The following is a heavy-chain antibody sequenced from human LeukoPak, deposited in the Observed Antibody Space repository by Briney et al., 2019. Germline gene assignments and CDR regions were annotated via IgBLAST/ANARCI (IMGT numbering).Heavy chain of an antibody. CDR3: ARDRDDILTGYLDALDI. Sequence: GGSLRLSCAASGFTFSSYEMNWVRQAPGKGLEWVSYISSSGSTIYYADSVKGRFTISRDNAKNSLYLQMNSLRAEDTAVYYCARDRDDILTGYLDALDIWGQGTMVTVSS. D-gene: IGHD3-9*01. V-gene: IGHV3-48*03. J-gene: IGHJ3*02. CDR2: ISSSGSTI. CDR1: GFTFSSYE.